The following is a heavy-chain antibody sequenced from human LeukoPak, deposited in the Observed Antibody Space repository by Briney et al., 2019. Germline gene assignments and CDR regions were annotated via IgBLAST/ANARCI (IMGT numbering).Heavy chain of an antibody. V-gene: IGHV3-7*01. J-gene: IGHJ4*02. CDR3: ARHLSGVTGYTYGRGIDY. CDR2: IKKDGSEK. Sequence: GGSLRLSCAASGFTFSSYWMSWVRQAPGKGLEWVANIKKDGSEKYYVDSVKGRFTISREKAKTSLYLQMNILRAEDTAVYYCARHLSGVTGYTYGRGIDYWGQGTLVTVSS. D-gene: IGHD5-18*01. CDR1: GFTFSSYW.